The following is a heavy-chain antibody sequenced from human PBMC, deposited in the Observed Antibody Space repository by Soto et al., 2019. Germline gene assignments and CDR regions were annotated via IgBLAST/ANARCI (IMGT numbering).Heavy chain of an antibody. CDR3: ARLHGTSPGCVPLDS. CDR2: IYYSGTS. V-gene: IGHV4-39*01. Sequence: PSETLSLTCTVSGGSISDDTYYWGWIRQPPGKGLEWIGSIYYSGTSSYNPSLESRVTMSVDTSKKQLSLRLRSVTATDTAVYYCARLHGTSPGCVPLDSWGHGNLVTVSS. D-gene: IGHD2-2*01. CDR1: GGSISDDTYY. J-gene: IGHJ5*01.